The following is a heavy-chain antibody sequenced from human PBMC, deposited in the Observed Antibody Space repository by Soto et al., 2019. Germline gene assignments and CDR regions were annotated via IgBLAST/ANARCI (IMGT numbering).Heavy chain of an antibody. V-gene: IGHV4-39*01. D-gene: IGHD3-3*01. CDR1: GGSISSSSYY. CDR3: ARQPRLSEWSLNALDI. Sequence: PSETLSLTCTVSGGSISSSSYYWGWIRQPPGKGLEWIGTIYYSGSTYYSPSLKSRVTMSVGTPKNQFSLKLSSVTAADTAVYYCARQPRLSEWSLNALDIWGQGTRVTVSS. CDR2: IYYSGST. J-gene: IGHJ3*02.